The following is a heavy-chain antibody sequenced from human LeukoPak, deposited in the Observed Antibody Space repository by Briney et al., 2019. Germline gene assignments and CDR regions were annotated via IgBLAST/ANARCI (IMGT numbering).Heavy chain of an antibody. Sequence: ASVKVSCKASGYTFTSYGISWVRQAPGQGLEWMGWTSAYNGNTNYAQKLQGRVTMTTDTSTSTAYMELRSLRSDDTAVYYCAATLGYDSSGSTRLDYWGQGTLVTVSS. V-gene: IGHV1-18*01. CDR3: AATLGYDSSGSTRLDY. J-gene: IGHJ4*02. CDR2: TSAYNGNT. CDR1: GYTFTSYG. D-gene: IGHD3-22*01.